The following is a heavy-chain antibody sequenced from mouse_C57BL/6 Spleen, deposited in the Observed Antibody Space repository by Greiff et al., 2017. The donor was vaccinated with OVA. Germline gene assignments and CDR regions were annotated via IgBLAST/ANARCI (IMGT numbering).Heavy chain of an antibody. J-gene: IGHJ4*01. CDR3: ARRYGSSIYYAMDY. D-gene: IGHD1-1*01. Sequence: EVKVVDSGGGLVKPGGSLKLSCAASGFTFSDYGMHWVRQAPEKGLEWVAYISSGSSTNYYADTVKGRFTISRDNAKNTLFLQMTSLRSEDTAMYYCARRYGSSIYYAMDYWGQGTSVTVSS. CDR1: GFTFSDYG. CDR2: ISSGSSTN. V-gene: IGHV5-17*01.